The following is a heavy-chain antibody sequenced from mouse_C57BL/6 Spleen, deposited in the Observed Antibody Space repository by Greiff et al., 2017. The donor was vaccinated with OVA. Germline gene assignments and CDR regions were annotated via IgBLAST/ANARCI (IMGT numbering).Heavy chain of an antibody. J-gene: IGHJ3*01. CDR1: GYTFTSYW. CDR3: ARAGGLRREFAY. D-gene: IGHD2-4*01. CDR2: IDPSDSYT. V-gene: IGHV1-69*01. Sequence: QVQLKQPGAELVMPGASVKLSCKASGYTFTSYWMHWVKQRPGQGLEWIGEIDPSDSYTNYNQKFKGKSTLTVDKSSSTAYMQLSSLTSEDSAVYYCARAGGLRREFAYWGQGTLVTVSA.